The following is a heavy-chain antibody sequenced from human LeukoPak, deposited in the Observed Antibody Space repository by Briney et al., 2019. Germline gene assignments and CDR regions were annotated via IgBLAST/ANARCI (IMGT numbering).Heavy chain of an antibody. CDR2: ISGSGGST. D-gene: IGHD1-14*01. J-gene: IGHJ4*02. Sequence: GGSLRLSCAASGFTFSSHAMSWVRQAPGKGLEWVSAISGSGGSTYYADSVKGRFTISRDNSKNTLYLQMNSLRAEDTAVYYCAKDQTRAGGYFDYWGQGTLVTVSS. CDR3: AKDQTRAGGYFDY. V-gene: IGHV3-23*01. CDR1: GFTFSSHA.